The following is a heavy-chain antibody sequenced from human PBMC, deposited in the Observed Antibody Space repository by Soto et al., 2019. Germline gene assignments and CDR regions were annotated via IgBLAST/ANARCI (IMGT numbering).Heavy chain of an antibody. CDR3: ARIGPYCGGDCYPDFDF. Sequence: GGSLRLSCAASGFTFNTYGMTWVRPAPGKGLEWVSTVSGSGGGTYYADSVKGRFTISRVNSKNTMYLQMSNLRAEDTAVYFCARIGPYCGGDCYPDFDFWGLGTPVTVSS. CDR1: GFTFNTYG. D-gene: IGHD2-21*02. V-gene: IGHV3-23*01. J-gene: IGHJ4*02. CDR2: VSGSGGGT.